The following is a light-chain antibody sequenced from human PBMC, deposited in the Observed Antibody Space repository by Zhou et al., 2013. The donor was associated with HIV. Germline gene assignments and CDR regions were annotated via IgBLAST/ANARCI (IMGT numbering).Light chain of an antibody. Sequence: EIVLTQSPGTLSLSPGERATLSCRASQSVSSVYLAWYQQKPGQAPRLLIYGASSRATGIPDRFSGSGSGTDFTLTISRLEPEDFAVYYCHQYGRSPSFGQGTRLEIK. CDR2: GAS. J-gene: IGKJ5*01. CDR1: QSVSSVY. CDR3: HQYGRSPS. V-gene: IGKV3-20*01.